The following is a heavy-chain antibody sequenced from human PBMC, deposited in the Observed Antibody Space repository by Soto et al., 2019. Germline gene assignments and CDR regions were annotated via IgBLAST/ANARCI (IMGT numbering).Heavy chain of an antibody. CDR2: IYWDDDK. V-gene: IGHV2-5*02. CDR1: GFSLSTSGVG. Sequence: QITLKESGPTLVKPTQTLTLTCTFSGFSLSTSGVGVGWIRQPPGKALEWLALIYWDDDKRYSPSLKSRLTITKDTSKNQVVLTMTNMDPVDTATYYCAHSRCYGSGSVDWGQGTLVTVSS. CDR3: AHSRCYGSGSVD. D-gene: IGHD3-10*01. J-gene: IGHJ4*02.